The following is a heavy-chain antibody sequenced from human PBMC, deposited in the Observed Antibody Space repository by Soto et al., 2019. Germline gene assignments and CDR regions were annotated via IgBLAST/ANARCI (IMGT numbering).Heavy chain of an antibody. CDR1: GASISSGGYS. CDR3: ARGGSHSGAYFSV. J-gene: IGHJ3*01. D-gene: IGHD1-26*01. Sequence: QLQLQESGSGLVKPSQTLSLTCAVSGASISSGGYSWNWIRQPPGKGLEWIGYIYQSGNTFYNPALKSRVIMSLDRFKNQVSLKLSSVTAADTALYYRARGGSHSGAYFSVRGQGTLVTVSS. CDR2: IYQSGNT. V-gene: IGHV4-30-2*01.